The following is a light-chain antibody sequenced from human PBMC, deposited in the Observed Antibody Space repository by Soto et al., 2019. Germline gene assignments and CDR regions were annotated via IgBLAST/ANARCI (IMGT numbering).Light chain of an antibody. CDR1: QSISSNY. CDR3: QHYGDSLAWT. V-gene: IGKV3-20*01. CDR2: GSS. Sequence: EFVLTQSPGTLSSSPGERATLSCWASQSISSNYLAWYQQKPGQPPRLLISGSSIRATGIPKRFSGSASGTDFTLTISRLEPGDFAVYHCQHYGDSLAWTFGQGTKVDIK. J-gene: IGKJ1*01.